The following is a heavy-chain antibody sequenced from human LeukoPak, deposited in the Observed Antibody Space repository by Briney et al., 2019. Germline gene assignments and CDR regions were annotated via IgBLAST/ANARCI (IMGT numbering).Heavy chain of an antibody. CDR1: GYTFSSYA. CDR2: VSGSGGST. CDR3: AKRRYGYCSGGSCCDSFDY. D-gene: IGHD2-15*01. Sequence: GGSLRLSCAASGYTFSSYAMSWVRQGPGEGLEWVSAVSGSGGSTYYADSVKGRFTISRDNSKNTLYLQMNSLRAEDTAVYYCAKRRYGYCSGGSCCDSFDYWGQGTLVTVSS. V-gene: IGHV3-23*01. J-gene: IGHJ4*02.